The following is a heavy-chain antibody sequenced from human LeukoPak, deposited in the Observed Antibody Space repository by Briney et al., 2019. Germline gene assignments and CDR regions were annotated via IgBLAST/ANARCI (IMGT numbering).Heavy chain of an antibody. D-gene: IGHD6-13*01. CDR1: GGPISSYY. V-gene: IGHV4-4*07. Sequence: PSETLSLTCTVSGGPISSYYWSWIRQPAGKGLEWIGRIYSTGSTNYNPSLKSRVTMSVDTSKNQFSLRPRSVTAADTAVYYCARQIASAGTAGFDFWGQGALVTVSS. J-gene: IGHJ4*02. CDR3: ARQIASAGTAGFDF. CDR2: IYSTGST.